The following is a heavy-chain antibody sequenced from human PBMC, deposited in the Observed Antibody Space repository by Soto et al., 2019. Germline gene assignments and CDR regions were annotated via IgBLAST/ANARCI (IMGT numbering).Heavy chain of an antibody. CDR1: GFTFSSYA. J-gene: IGHJ3*02. D-gene: IGHD2-15*01. CDR3: AKDYADCSGGSCYSALSDAFDI. Sequence: EVQLLESGGGLVQPGGSLRLSCAASGFTFSSYAMSWVRQAPGKGLEWVSAISGSGGSTYYADSVKGRFTISRDNSKNQLYLQMNSLRAEDTAVYYCAKDYADCSGGSCYSALSDAFDIWGQGTMVTVSS. CDR2: ISGSGGST. V-gene: IGHV3-23*01.